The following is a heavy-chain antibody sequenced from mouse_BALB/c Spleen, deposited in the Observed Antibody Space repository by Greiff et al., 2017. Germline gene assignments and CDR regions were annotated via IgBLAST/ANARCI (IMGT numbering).Heavy chain of an antibody. J-gene: IGHJ4*01. V-gene: IGHV1-18*01. CDR3: AREGKYYGSSPYYAMDY. D-gene: IGHD1-1*01. CDR2: INPNNGGT. Sequence: EVKLVESGPELVKPGASVKIPCKASGYTFTDYNMDWVKQSHGKSLEWIGDINPNNGGTIYNQKFKGKATLTVDKSSSTAYMELRSLTSEDTAVYYCAREGKYYGSSPYYAMDYWGQGTSVTVSS. CDR1: GYTFTDYN.